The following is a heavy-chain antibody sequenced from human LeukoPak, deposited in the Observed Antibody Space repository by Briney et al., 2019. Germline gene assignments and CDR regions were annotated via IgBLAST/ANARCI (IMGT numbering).Heavy chain of an antibody. CDR2: IWYDGSNK. V-gene: IGHV3-33*06. CDR3: AKQEDYYDSSGLSS. D-gene: IGHD3-22*01. J-gene: IGHJ5*02. CDR1: GFTFSSYG. Sequence: GGSLRLSCAASGFTFSSYGMHWVRQAPGKGLEWVADIWYDGSNKYYADSVKGRFTISRDNSKNTLYLQMNSLRAEDTAVYYCAKQEDYYDSSGLSSWGQGTLVTVSS.